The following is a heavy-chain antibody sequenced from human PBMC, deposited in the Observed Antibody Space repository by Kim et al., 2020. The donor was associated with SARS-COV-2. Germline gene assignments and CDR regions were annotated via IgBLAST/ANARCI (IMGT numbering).Heavy chain of an antibody. CDR3: TNRGLVVSTFECY. V-gene: IGHV3-23*01. J-gene: IGHJ4*02. CDR1: GFTFSNYG. Sequence: GGSLRLSCAASGFTFSNYGMTWVRQAPGRGLEWVSAISSSGDMTYYVDSVKGRFTISSDNSKNTLYLQMDSLRPEDTATYYCTNRGLVVSTFECYGGQG. D-gene: IGHD2-8*02. CDR2: ISSSGDMT.